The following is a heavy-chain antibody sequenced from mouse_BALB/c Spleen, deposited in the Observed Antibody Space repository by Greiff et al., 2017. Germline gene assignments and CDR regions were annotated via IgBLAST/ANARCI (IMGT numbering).Heavy chain of an antibody. CDR1: GFTFSSFG. CDR2: ISSGSSTI. V-gene: IGHV5-17*02. Sequence: EVHLVESGGGLVQPGGSRKLSCAASGFTFSSFGMHWVRQAPEKGLEWVAYISSGSSTIYYADTVKGRFTISRDNPKNTLFLQMTSLRSEDTAMYYCARGAYDYDVGAMDYWGQGTSVTVSS. J-gene: IGHJ4*01. CDR3: ARGAYDYDVGAMDY. D-gene: IGHD2-4*01.